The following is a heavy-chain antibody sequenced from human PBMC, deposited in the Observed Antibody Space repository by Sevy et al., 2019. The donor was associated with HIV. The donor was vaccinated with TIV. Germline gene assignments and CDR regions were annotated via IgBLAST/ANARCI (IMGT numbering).Heavy chain of an antibody. CDR1: GYTFTSYG. V-gene: IGHV1-18*04. CDR2: ISAYNGNT. CDR3: VRVKGDSSGWYEGYYYYMDV. Sequence: ATVKVSCKASGYTFTSYGISWVRQAPGQGLEWMGWISAYNGNTNYAQKLQGRVTMTTDTSTSTAYMELRSLRSDDTAVYYCVRVKGDSSGWYEGYYYYMDVWGKGTTVTVSS. J-gene: IGHJ6*03. D-gene: IGHD6-19*01.